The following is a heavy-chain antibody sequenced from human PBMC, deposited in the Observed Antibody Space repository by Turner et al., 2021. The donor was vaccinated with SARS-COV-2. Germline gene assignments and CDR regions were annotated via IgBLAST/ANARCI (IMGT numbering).Heavy chain of an antibody. CDR1: VGPISSSTYS. D-gene: IGHD5-18*01. CDR3: ARLMDTGMDYYGMDV. CDR2: IYYGGST. Sequence: QLLLLESGPGLVQPPETLSLSCPVSVGPISSSTYSWGWIRQPPGKGLVWFGNIYYGGSTYYDPSLKSRVTISVDKSKNQFYLKLSSVTAEDTAVYYCARLMDTGMDYYGMDVWGQGTTVTVSS. V-gene: IGHV4-39*01. J-gene: IGHJ6*02.